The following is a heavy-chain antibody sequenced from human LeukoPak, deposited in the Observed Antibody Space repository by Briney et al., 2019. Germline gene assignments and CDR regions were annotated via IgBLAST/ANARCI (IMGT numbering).Heavy chain of an antibody. V-gene: IGHV1-8*03. Sequence: GASEKVSCKASGYTFTNYDINWVRQATGQGLEWLGWMDPNTGNTGYAQKFQGRVTITRNTSISTAYMELSSLRSEDTAVYYCAAHRHYSSGWFDYWGQGTLVTVSS. CDR3: AAHRHYSSGWFDY. D-gene: IGHD6-19*01. CDR1: GYTFTNYD. J-gene: IGHJ4*02. CDR2: MDPNTGNT.